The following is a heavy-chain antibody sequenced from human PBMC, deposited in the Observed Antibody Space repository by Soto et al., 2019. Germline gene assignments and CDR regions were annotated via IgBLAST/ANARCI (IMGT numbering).Heavy chain of an antibody. CDR2: IYWDDTK. CDR3: AHGSGWLSDQ. Sequence: QITLKESGPTLVKPTQTLTLTCTVAGFSLDTVAVGVNWIRQPPGKPLEWLALIYWDDTKHYSSSLRKRLTITKETSKNQVVLTLTNMDPVDTATYYCAHGSGWLSDQWGQGTLVTVSS. V-gene: IGHV2-5*02. J-gene: IGHJ4*02. CDR1: GFSLDTVAVG. D-gene: IGHD6-19*01.